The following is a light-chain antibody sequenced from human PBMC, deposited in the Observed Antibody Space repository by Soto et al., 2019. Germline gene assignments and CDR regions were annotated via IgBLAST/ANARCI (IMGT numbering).Light chain of an antibody. CDR3: KPSNNWHRT. CDR2: GES. J-gene: IGKJ1*01. V-gene: IGKV3-15*01. CDR1: QSVRTY. Sequence: EIVPTQSPLTLSCSPGERATPRCTASQSVRTYLAWYQQKPGQDNRLLIYGESTRATGIKDRFSGSGSGTEFTLTIRSMQSEDFAVYYCKPSNNWHRTLGNGHKLDIK.